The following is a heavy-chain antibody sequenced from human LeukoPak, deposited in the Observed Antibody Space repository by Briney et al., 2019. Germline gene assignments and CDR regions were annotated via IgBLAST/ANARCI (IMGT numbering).Heavy chain of an antibody. V-gene: IGHV3-23*01. CDR1: GITLSNYG. CDR3: AKRGVVIRVILVGFHKEAYYFES. CDR2: ISDSGGST. J-gene: IGHJ4*02. Sequence: AGSLRLSCAVSGITLSNYGMSWVRQAPGKGLEWVAGISDSGGSTNYADSVKGRFTISRDNPKNTLYLQMNSLRAEDTAVYFCAKRGVVIRVILVGFHKEAYYFESWGQGALVTVSS. D-gene: IGHD3/OR15-3a*01.